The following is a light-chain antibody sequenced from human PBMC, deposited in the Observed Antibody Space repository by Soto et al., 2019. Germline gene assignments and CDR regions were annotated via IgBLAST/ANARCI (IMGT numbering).Light chain of an antibody. CDR1: QSVTSSY. CDR3: QQYGSSPFT. CDR2: GAS. Sequence: IVLTQSPVTLSLSPGERLTLSCRASQSVTSSYLAWYQHKPGQAPRLLIYGASTKATGTPDRFSGSGSGTDFTLTISRLEPEDFAVYYCQQYGSSPFTFGPGTKVDIK. V-gene: IGKV3-20*01. J-gene: IGKJ3*01.